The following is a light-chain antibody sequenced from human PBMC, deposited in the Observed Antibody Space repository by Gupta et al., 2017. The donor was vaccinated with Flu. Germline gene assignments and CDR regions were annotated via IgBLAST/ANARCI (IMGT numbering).Light chain of an antibody. CDR1: SSDVGSYNL. J-gene: IGLJ2*01. CDR2: EGS. V-gene: IGLV2-23*01. CDR3: CSYAGSVV. Sequence: QSALTQPASVSGSPGPSITIYCTGTSSDVGSYNLVSWYQQHPGKAPKLMIYEGSKRPSGVSNRFSGSKSGNTASLTISWLHAEDEADYYCCSYAGSVVFGGGTKLTVL.